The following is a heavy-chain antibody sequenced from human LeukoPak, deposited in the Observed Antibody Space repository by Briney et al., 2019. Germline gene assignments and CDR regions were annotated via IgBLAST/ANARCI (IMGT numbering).Heavy chain of an antibody. J-gene: IGHJ5*02. CDR3: ARLWFGESGNWFDP. D-gene: IGHD3-10*01. V-gene: IGHV4-39*07. CDR1: GGSISTSDNY. CDR2: MHNTMST. Sequence: SETLSLTCIVSGGSISTSDNYWGWIRQPPGKGLEWIGSMHNTMSTYYNPSLKSRVTMSIDRSTNKFSLKLSSVTAADTAVYYCARLWFGESGNWFDPWGQGTLVTVSS.